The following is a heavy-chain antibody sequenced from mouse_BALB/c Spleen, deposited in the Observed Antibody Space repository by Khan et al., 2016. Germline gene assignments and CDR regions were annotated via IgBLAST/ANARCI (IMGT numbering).Heavy chain of an antibody. J-gene: IGHJ3*01. V-gene: IGHV14-3*02. CDR1: GFNIKDTY. Sequence: VQLLQPGAELVKPGASVKLSCAASGFNIKDTYMNWVKQRPEQGLEWIGRIDPVNGETKYDPKFQGKATITADTSSNTAYLQLSSLTSEDTAVYYCIRRDDYGNQFAYWGQGTLVTVSA. D-gene: IGHD2-1*01. CDR3: IRRDDYGNQFAY. CDR2: IDPVNGET.